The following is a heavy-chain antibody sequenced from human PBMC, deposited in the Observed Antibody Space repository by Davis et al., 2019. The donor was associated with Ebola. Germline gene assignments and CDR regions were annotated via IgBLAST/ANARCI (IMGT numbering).Heavy chain of an antibody. D-gene: IGHD5-18*01. Sequence: PGGSLRLSCAASGFTFSTYTMNWVRQAPGRGLEWLSFISSSSTTTYYADSVKGRFTISRDNAKNSLYLQMNSLRDEDTAVYYCARHVDTAMIFAYWGQGILVTVSS. V-gene: IGHV3-48*02. CDR3: ARHVDTAMIFAY. CDR1: GFTFSTYT. CDR2: ISSSSTTT. J-gene: IGHJ4*02.